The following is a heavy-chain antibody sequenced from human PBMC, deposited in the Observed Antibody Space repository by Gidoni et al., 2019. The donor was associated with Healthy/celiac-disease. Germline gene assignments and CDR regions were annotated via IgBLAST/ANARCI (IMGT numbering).Heavy chain of an antibody. CDR2: IWYDGSNK. Sequence: QVQLVESGGGVVQPGRSLRLSCAASGFTFSSYVMTWVRKAPGKGLEWVAVIWYDGSNKYYADSVKGRFTISRDNSKNTLYLQMNSLRAEDTAVYYCARMSSVKRGAALDYWGQGTLVTVSS. D-gene: IGHD6-19*01. J-gene: IGHJ4*02. CDR1: GFTFSSYV. V-gene: IGHV3-33*01. CDR3: ARMSSVKRGAALDY.